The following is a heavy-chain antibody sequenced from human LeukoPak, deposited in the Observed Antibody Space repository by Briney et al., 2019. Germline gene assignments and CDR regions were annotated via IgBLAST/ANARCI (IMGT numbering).Heavy chain of an antibody. CDR3: ARAGGPGTVDC. CDR2: IKSNRSGR. CDR1: GFTFSNYW. D-gene: IGHD1-26*01. V-gene: IGHV3-7*03. Sequence: PGGSLRLSCAASGFTFSNYWMSWVRQAPGKGLEWVANIKSNRSGRSYVDSVKGRFTISRENAKNSLFLQIDSLRVEDTAVYYCARAGGPGTVDCWGKGTILTVS. J-gene: IGHJ4*02.